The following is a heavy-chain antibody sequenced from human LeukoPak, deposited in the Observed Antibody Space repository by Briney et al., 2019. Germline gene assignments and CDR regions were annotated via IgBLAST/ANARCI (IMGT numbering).Heavy chain of an antibody. V-gene: IGHV3-30*18. CDR2: ISYEGSNQ. J-gene: IGHJ4*02. CDR3: AKDVRFLEWSLDS. Sequence: GGSLRLSCAAPGFSPRNHGMHWVRQAPGRGLEWMAFISYEGSNQYYAESVKGRFSISRDNSKNTMYLQMNSLKTEDTGVYHCAKDVRFLEWSLDSWGQGTQVIVSS. D-gene: IGHD3-3*01. CDR1: GFSPRNHG.